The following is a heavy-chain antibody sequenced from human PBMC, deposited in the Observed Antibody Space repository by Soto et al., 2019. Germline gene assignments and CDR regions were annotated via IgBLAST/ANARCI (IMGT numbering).Heavy chain of an antibody. D-gene: IGHD2-15*01. Sequence: WASVKVSCKASGYTFTSYGISWVRQAPGQGLEWMGWISAYNGNTNYAQKLQGRVTMTTDTSTSTAYMELRSLRSDDTAVYYCARAKGYCSGGSCYPIFYYYYGMDVWGQGTTVTVSS. CDR3: ARAKGYCSGGSCYPIFYYYYGMDV. V-gene: IGHV1-18*04. CDR2: ISAYNGNT. J-gene: IGHJ6*02. CDR1: GYTFTSYG.